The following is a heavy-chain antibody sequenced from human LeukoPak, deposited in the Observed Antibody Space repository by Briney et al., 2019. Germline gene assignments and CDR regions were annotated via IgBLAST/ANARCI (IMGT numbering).Heavy chain of an antibody. CDR1: GFTFSSYA. CDR3: AKAAMIVVPTNWFDP. D-gene: IGHD3-22*01. CDR2: ISGSGGST. J-gene: IGHJ5*02. V-gene: IGHV3-23*01. Sequence: GGSLRLSCAASGFTFSSYAMSWVRQAPGKGLEWVSAISGSGGSTYYADSVKGRFTISRDNSKSTLYPQMNSLRAEDTAVYYCAKAAMIVVPTNWFDPWGQGTLVTVSS.